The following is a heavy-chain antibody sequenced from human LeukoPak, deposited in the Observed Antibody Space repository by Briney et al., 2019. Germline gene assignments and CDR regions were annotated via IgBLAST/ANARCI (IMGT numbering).Heavy chain of an antibody. J-gene: IGHJ4*02. CDR1: GFTFSSYA. D-gene: IGHD3-10*01. CDR3: AREVFYGSGSPRLDY. CDR2: ISGSGGST. Sequence: GGSLRLSCAASGFTFSSYAMSWVRQAPGKGLEWVSAISGSGGSTYYADSVKGRFTISRDNSKNTQSLQMNSLRAEDTAVYYCAREVFYGSGSPRLDYWGQGTLVTVSS. V-gene: IGHV3-23*01.